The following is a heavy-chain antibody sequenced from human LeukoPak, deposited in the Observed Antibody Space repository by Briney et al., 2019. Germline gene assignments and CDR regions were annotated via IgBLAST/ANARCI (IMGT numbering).Heavy chain of an antibody. J-gene: IGHJ6*03. V-gene: IGHV3-74*01. CDR2: INSDGSST. Sequence: GGSLTLSCAASGFTFSTFAMLWLRHAPGKGLVWVSRINSDGSSTSYADSVKGRFTISRDNAKNTPYLQMNSLRADDTAVYYCTREAEGRFLETYYYYMDVWGKGTTVTVSS. CDR1: GFTFSTFA. CDR3: TREAEGRFLETYYYYMDV. D-gene: IGHD3-3*01.